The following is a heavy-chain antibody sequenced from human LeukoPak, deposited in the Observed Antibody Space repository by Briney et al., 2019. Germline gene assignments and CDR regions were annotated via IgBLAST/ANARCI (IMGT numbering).Heavy chain of an antibody. CDR2: INTNTGDP. V-gene: IGHV7-4-1*02. J-gene: IGHJ6*01. D-gene: IGHD3-10*01. CDR1: GYTFSSFA. Sequence: SVKVSCKASGYTFSSFAMNWVRQAPGQGHGRVGCINTNTGDPTYAQRFTGRCVFSLDTSFSTAYLLIRSLKAEDTAVYYCSRHRYGSGNTLYYCYYGMDG. CDR3: SRHRYGSGNTLYYCYYGMDG.